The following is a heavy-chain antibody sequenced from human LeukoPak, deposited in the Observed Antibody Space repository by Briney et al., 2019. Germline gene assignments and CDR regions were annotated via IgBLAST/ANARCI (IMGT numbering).Heavy chain of an antibody. CDR1: GFTFGYYA. CDR2: IRSKTYGGTT. CDR3: TRAAAGGGWLENWFDP. V-gene: IGHV3-49*03. J-gene: IGHJ5*02. Sequence: GGSLRLSCTAAGFTFGYYAMSWFRQAPAKGLEWVAFIRSKTYGGTTEYAASVKGRFTISRDDSNSIAYLQMNSLKSEDTAVYYCTRAAAGGGWLENWFDPWGQGTLVTVSS. D-gene: IGHD6-13*01.